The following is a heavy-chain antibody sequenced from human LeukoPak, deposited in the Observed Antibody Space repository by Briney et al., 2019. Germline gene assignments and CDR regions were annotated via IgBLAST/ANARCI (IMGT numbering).Heavy chain of an antibody. V-gene: IGHV3-33*01. J-gene: IGHJ4*02. D-gene: IGHD5-24*01. Sequence: GGSLRLSCAASGFTFSSYGMHWVRQAPGKGLEWVAVIWYDGSNKYYADSVKGRFTISRDNSKNTLYLQMNSLRAEDTAVYYCARDLTMATIGPIDYWGQGTLVTVSS. CDR2: IWYDGSNK. CDR1: GFTFSSYG. CDR3: ARDLTMATIGPIDY.